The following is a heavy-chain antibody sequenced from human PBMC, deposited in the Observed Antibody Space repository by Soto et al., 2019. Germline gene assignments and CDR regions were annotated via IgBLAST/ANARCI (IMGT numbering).Heavy chain of an antibody. V-gene: IGHV1-18*01. CDR2: ISAYNGNT. CDR1: GYTFTSYG. D-gene: IGHD3-3*01. CDR3: ARGVVISYYYYYMDV. Sequence: GASVKVSCKASGYTFTSYGISWVRQAPGQGLEWMGWISAYNGNTNYAQKLQGRVTMTTDTSTSTAYMEMRSLRSDDTAVYYCARGVVISYYYYYMDVWGKGTTVTVSS. J-gene: IGHJ6*03.